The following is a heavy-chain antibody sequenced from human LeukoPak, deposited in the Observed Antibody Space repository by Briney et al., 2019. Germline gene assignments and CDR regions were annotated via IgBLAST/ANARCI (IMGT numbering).Heavy chain of an antibody. J-gene: IGHJ4*02. Sequence: GASVKVSCKVYGYTLTELSMHWVRQAPGRGLEWMGGFDPEDGEAIYAQKSQGRVTMTEDTSTDTAYMELSSLRSEDTAVYYCATGPRVFGELYPTFDHWGQGTLVTVSS. CDR1: GYTLTELS. CDR3: ATGPRVFGELYPTFDH. CDR2: FDPEDGEA. V-gene: IGHV1-24*01. D-gene: IGHD3-10*02.